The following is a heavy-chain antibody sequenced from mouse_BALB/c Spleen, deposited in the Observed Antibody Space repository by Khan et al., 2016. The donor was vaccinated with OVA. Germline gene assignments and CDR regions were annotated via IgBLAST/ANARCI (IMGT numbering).Heavy chain of an antibody. V-gene: IGHV5-17*02. D-gene: IGHD2-1*01. Sequence: EVQLVESGGGLVQPGGSRKLSCAASGFTFSSFGMHWVRQAPKKGLEWVAYISSGSGTIYYVDTVKGRFTISRDSPTNTLFLQMTSLRSEDTAMYYCARSGGNFHRYFDGWGAGTSVTVSS. CDR2: ISSGSGTI. CDR3: ARSGGNFHRYFDG. J-gene: IGHJ1*01. CDR1: GFTFSSFG.